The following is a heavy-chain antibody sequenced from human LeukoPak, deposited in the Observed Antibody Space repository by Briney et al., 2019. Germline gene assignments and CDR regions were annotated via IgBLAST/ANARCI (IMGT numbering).Heavy chain of an antibody. CDR1: GYTFTCFY. CDR2: INPNSGGT. D-gene: IGHD3-10*01. V-gene: IGHV1-2*06. J-gene: IGHJ5*02. Sequence: ASVKVSCKASGYTFTCFYMHWVRQAPGQGLEWMGRINPNSGGTNYAQKFQGRVTMTSDTSISTAFIELSTLRSDDTAIYFGATDGVYFGGGLNWFDPWGQGTLVTVSS. CDR3: ATDGVYFGGGLNWFDP.